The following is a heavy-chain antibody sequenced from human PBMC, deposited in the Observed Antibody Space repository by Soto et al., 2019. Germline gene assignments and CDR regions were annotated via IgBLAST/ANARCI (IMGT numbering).Heavy chain of an antibody. Sequence: EVQLVQSGGGFVQPGGSLRLSCAASGFTFSSYWMHWVRQVPGKGMMWVSHINGDGTQRSYADSVKGRFTISRDNANNTLYLEMNSLTVDDTAVYFCARDAILYSYGYGARGQGTRVTVSS. J-gene: IGHJ4*02. V-gene: IGHV3-74*01. CDR1: GFTFSSYW. CDR2: INGDGTQR. CDR3: ARDAILYSYGYGA. D-gene: IGHD5-18*01.